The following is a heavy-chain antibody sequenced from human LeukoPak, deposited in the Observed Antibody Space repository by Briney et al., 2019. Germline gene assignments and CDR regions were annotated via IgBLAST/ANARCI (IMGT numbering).Heavy chain of an antibody. J-gene: IGHJ4*02. CDR3: ARALYGDYYFDY. Sequence: SETLSLTCTVSGGSISSYYWSWIRQPPGKGLEWIGYIYYSGSTNYNPSLKSRVTILVDTSKNQFSLKLSSVTAADTAVYYCARALYGDYYFDYWGQGTLVTVSS. CDR2: IYYSGST. V-gene: IGHV4-59*01. CDR1: GGSISSYY. D-gene: IGHD4-17*01.